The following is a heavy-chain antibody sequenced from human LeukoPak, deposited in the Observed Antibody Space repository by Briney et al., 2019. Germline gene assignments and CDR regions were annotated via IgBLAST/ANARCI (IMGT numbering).Heavy chain of an antibody. D-gene: IGHD1-7*01. CDR3: ARDRSWNYHNWFDP. CDR2: ISYDGSNK. V-gene: IGHV3-30*01. J-gene: IGHJ5*02. Sequence: GGSLRLSCAASGFTFSSYAMHWVRQAPGKGLEWVAVISYDGSNKYYADSVKGRFTISRDNSKNTLYLQMNSLRAEDTAVYYCARDRSWNYHNWFDPWGQGTLVTVSS. CDR1: GFTFSSYA.